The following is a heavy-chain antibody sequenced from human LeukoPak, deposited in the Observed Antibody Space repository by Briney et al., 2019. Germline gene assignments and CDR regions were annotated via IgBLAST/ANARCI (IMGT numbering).Heavy chain of an antibody. D-gene: IGHD5-12*01. CDR1: GFTFSNYA. J-gene: IGHJ4*02. CDR2: ISASGGTI. CDR3: AKGIYSGYEYYFDF. V-gene: IGHV3-23*01. Sequence: PGGPLRLSCEASGFTFSNYAMSWVRQAPGKGLEWVSGISASGGTIYYADSVKGRFTISRDNSKNTLYLRMHSLRVEHTAVYYCAKGIYSGYEYYFDFWGQGTLVTVSS.